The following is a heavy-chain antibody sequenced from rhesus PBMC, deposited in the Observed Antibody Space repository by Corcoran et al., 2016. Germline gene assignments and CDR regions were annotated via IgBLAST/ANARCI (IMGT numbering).Heavy chain of an antibody. CDR1: GGSISGYYY. CDR3: ARGKGLFDY. CDR2: IYGNSAST. Sequence: QVQLQQWGEGLVKPSETLSLTCAVYGGSISGYYYWSWIRQPPGKGLEWIGYIYGNSASTNYNPSLKNRVTIAKDTSKNQFSLKLISVTAADTAVYYWARGKGLFDYWGQGVLVTVSS. D-gene: IGHD3-28*01. J-gene: IGHJ4*01. V-gene: IGHV4-73*01.